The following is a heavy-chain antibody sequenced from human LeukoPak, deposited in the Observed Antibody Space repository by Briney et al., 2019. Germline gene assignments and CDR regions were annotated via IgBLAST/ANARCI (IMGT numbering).Heavy chain of an antibody. CDR3: ARVGSSSWFSYYYGMDV. CDR2: INYSGST. D-gene: IGHD6-13*01. CDR1: GGSISSDY. J-gene: IGHJ6*02. Sequence: NPSETLSLTCNVSGGSISSDYGSWGRQPPGKGLEWIGYINYSGSTNYNPSLKSRVTISVDTSKNQFSLKLSSVTAADTAVYYCARVGSSSWFSYYYGMDVWGQGTTVTVSS. V-gene: IGHV4-59*01.